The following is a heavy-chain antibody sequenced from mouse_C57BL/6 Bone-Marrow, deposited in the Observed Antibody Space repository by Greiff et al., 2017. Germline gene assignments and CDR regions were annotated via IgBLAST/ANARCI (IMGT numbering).Heavy chain of an antibody. CDR3: AREVFLRAWLAY. Sequence: VQLQQPGAELVMPGASVKLSCKASGYTFTSYWMHWVKQRPGQGLEWIGVIHPSDSYTNYNQKFKGKSTLTVDKSSSTAYMQLSSLTSEDSSVYYCAREVFLRAWLAYWGQGTLVTVSA. V-gene: IGHV1-69*01. CDR2: IHPSDSYT. D-gene: IGHD1-1*01. CDR1: GYTFTSYW. J-gene: IGHJ3*01.